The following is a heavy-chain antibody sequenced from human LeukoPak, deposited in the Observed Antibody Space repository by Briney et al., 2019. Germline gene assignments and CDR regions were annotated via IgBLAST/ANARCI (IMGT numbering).Heavy chain of an antibody. Sequence: HPGGSLRLSCAASGFTFSSYAMHWVRQAPGKGLEYVSAISSNGGSTYYANSVKGRFTISRDNAKNLLYLQMNSLRAEDTAVYFCARLSSWVFEIWGQGTMVTVSS. CDR1: GFTFSSYA. CDR2: ISSNGGST. V-gene: IGHV3-64*01. CDR3: ARLSSWVFEI. D-gene: IGHD3-16*01. J-gene: IGHJ3*02.